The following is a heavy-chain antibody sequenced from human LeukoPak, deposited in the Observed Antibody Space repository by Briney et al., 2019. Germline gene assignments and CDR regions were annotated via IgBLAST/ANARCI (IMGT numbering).Heavy chain of an antibody. D-gene: IGHD2-21*02. V-gene: IGHV3-30*18. J-gene: IGHJ4*02. CDR2: ISYDGRTK. CDR3: AKVGHCGGDCYSIMDY. Sequence: AGGSLRLSCAASGFTFSSYGMHWVRQAPGKGLEWVAVISYDGRTKYYADSVNGRFSISRDNSKNTLYLQMNSLRAEDTAVYYCAKVGHCGGDCYSIMDYWGQGTLVTVSS. CDR1: GFTFSSYG.